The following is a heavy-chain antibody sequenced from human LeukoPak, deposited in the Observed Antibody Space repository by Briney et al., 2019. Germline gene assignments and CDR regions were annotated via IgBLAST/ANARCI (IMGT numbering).Heavy chain of an antibody. CDR2: IYTSGST. CDR3: ARCLGGRCDYFDY. CDR1: GGSISTGSYY. V-gene: IGHV4-61*02. Sequence: SETLSLTCTVSGGSISTGSYYCSWIRQPAGKGLEWIGRIYTSGSTNYNPSLKSRVTISVDTSKNQFSLRLSSVTASDTAVYYCARCLGGRCDYFDYWGQGMLVTVSS. D-gene: IGHD3-16*01. J-gene: IGHJ4*02.